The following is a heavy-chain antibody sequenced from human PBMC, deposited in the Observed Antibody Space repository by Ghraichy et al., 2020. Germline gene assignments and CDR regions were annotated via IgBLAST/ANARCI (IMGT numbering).Heavy chain of an antibody. CDR1: GDSISRSSYF. CDR2: IYYGGST. J-gene: IGHJ5*01. Sequence: SETLSLTCTVSGDSISRSSYFWAWIRQPPGKGLEWIGSIYYGGSTYYNPSLKSRVTISVDTSKNQFSLKLNSVTAADTAVYYCARNGIVAAGNWIDSWGQGTLVTVSS. D-gene: IGHD6-13*01. V-gene: IGHV4-39*01. CDR3: ARNGIVAAGNWIDS.